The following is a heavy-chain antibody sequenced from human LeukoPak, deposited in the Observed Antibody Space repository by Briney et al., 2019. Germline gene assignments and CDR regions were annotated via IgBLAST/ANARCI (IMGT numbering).Heavy chain of an antibody. CDR3: ARDRGEYYYDSSGYLFDP. Sequence: GASVKVSCKASGYTFTGYYMHWVRQAPGQGLEWMGWINLNSGGTNYAQKFQGRVTMTRDTSISTAYMELSRLRSDDTAVYYCARDRGEYYYDSSGYLFDPWGQGTLVTVSS. D-gene: IGHD3-22*01. V-gene: IGHV1-2*02. CDR2: INLNSGGT. CDR1: GYTFTGYY. J-gene: IGHJ5*02.